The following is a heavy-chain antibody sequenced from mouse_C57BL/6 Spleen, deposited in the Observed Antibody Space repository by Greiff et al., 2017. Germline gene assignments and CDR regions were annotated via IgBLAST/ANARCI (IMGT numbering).Heavy chain of an antibody. J-gene: IGHJ2*01. CDR3: TRIRNYCGSSPFDD. CDR1: GYTFTDYE. V-gene: IGHV1-15*01. CDR2: IDPETGGT. Sequence: QVQLKQSGAELVRPGASVTLSCKASGYTFTDYEMHWVKQTPVHGLEWIGAIDPETGGTAYTQKFKGKAILTADKSSSTAYMELRSLTSEESAVYYCTRIRNYCGSSPFDDWGQGTTLTVSS. D-gene: IGHD1-1*01.